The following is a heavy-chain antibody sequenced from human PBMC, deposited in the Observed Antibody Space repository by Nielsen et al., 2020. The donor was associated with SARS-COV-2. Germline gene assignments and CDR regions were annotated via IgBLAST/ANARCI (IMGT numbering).Heavy chain of an antibody. CDR2: ISGSGGST. V-gene: IGHV3-23*01. CDR1: AFTFSTYW. J-gene: IGHJ4*02. D-gene: IGHD6-13*01. CDR3: ARENVGIAAAGTGAPDY. Sequence: GGSLRLSCAASAFTFSTYWMHWVRQAPGKGLEWVSIISGSGGSTYYADSVKGRFTISRDNSKNTLYLQMNSLRAEDTAVYYCARENVGIAAAGTGAPDYWGQGTLVTVSS.